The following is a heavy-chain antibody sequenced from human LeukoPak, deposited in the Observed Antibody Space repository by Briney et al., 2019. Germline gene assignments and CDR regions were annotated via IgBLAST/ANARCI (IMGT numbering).Heavy chain of an antibody. D-gene: IGHD2-21*01. CDR1: GGSYTAYY. Sequence: ASETLSLTCAVYGGSYTAYYWSWIRQPPGNALAWIWAINHSGGTNYNPSLKSRSTTSVDTSKNQFSLALSSVTAADTAVYYCAREARGGGKFDYWGQGTLVTLPS. CDR3: AREARGGGKFDY. V-gene: IGHV4-34*01. J-gene: IGHJ4*02. CDR2: INHSGGT.